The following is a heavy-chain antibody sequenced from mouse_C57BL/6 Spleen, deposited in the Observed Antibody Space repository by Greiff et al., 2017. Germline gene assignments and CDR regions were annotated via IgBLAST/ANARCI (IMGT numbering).Heavy chain of an antibody. J-gene: IGHJ4*01. CDR3: AREGYDYDDYYAMDY. CDR2: ISYDGSN. CDR1: GYSITSGYY. V-gene: IGHV3-6*01. Sequence: DVKLQESGPGLVKPSQSLSLTCSVTGYSITSGYYWNWIRQFPGNKLEWMGYISYDGSNNYNPSLKNRISITRDTSKNQFFLKLNSVTTEDTATYYCAREGYDYDDYYAMDYWGQGTSVTVSS. D-gene: IGHD2-4*01.